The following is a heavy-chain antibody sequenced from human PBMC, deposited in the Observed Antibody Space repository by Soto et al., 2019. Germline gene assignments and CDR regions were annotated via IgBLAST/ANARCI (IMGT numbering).Heavy chain of an antibody. V-gene: IGHV4-59*01. D-gene: IGHD6-19*01. CDR1: GGSISSYY. CDR2: IYYSGST. CDR3: ATYSVAGTLDY. Sequence: SETLSLTCTASGGSISSYYWSWIRQPPGKGLEWIGYIYYSGSTNYNPSLKSRVTISVDTSKNQFSLKLSSVTAADTAVYYCATYSVAGTLDYWGQGTLVTVSS. J-gene: IGHJ4*02.